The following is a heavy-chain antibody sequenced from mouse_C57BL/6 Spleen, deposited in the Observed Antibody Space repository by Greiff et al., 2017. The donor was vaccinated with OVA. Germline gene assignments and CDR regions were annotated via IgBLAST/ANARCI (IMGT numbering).Heavy chain of an antibody. CDR1: GYAFSSSW. J-gene: IGHJ2*01. V-gene: IGHV1-82*01. CDR3: ARTPGY. Sequence: QVQLQQSGPELVKPGASVKISCKASGYAFSSSWMNWVKQRPGKGLEWIGRIYPGDGDTNYNGKFKGKATLTADKSSSTAYMQLSSLTSEDAAVYFCARTPGYWGQGTTLTVSS. CDR2: IYPGDGDT.